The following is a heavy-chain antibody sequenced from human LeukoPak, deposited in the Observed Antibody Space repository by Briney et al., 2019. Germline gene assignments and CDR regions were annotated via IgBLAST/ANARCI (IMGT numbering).Heavy chain of an antibody. CDR3: ARGVSRGYYYYYYYVDV. J-gene: IGHJ6*03. V-gene: IGHV4-59*11. CDR1: GGSISSHY. CDR2: IYYSGST. D-gene: IGHD3-10*01. Sequence: SETLSLTCTVSGGSISSHYWSWIRQPPGKGLEWIGYIYYSGSTNYNPSLKSRVTISVNTSNNQFSLKLSSVTAADTAVYYCARGVSRGYYYYYYYVDVWGKGTTVTVSS.